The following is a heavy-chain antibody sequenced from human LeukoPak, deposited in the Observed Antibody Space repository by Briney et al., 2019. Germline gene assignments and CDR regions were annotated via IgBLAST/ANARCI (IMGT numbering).Heavy chain of an antibody. J-gene: IGHJ4*02. CDR2: INSDESST. CDR3: AKEYSSGPRGYFDY. CDR1: GFAFNTYW. D-gene: IGHD6-19*01. V-gene: IGHV3-74*01. Sequence: GGSLRLSCAASGFAFNTYWMHWVRQAPGKGLVWVSLINSDESSTSYADSVKGRFTISRDNAKNTLYLHMNSLRAEDAAVYYCAKEYSSGPRGYFDYWGQGTLVTVSS.